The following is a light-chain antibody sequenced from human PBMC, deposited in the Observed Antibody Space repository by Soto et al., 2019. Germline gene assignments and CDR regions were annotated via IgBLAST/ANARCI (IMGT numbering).Light chain of an antibody. CDR2: GAS. Sequence: EIVMTQSPATLSVSPGERATLSCRASQNIDNNLAWYQQKLGQTPRLLIYGASTRATGAPARFSGSGSGTDFTLTISSLQSEDFAVYYCQQYYYWPANSFGRGTKLEIK. J-gene: IGKJ2*03. CDR1: QNIDNN. CDR3: QQYYYWPANS. V-gene: IGKV3-15*01.